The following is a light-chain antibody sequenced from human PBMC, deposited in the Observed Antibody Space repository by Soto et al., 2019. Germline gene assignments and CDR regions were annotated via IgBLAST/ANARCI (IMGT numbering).Light chain of an antibody. V-gene: IGKV1-5*03. Sequence: DIQMTQSPSTLSASVGDRVTITCRASQSISTWLAWYQQKPGKAPKLLIYRASSLESGVPSRFSGSGSGTEFTLTISGLQPDDFATDYCQQYNSYSRTFGQGTKVDIK. CDR1: QSISTW. CDR2: RAS. CDR3: QQYNSYSRT. J-gene: IGKJ1*01.